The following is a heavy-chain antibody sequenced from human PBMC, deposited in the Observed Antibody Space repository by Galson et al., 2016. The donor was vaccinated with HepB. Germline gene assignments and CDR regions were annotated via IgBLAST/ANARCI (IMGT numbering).Heavy chain of an antibody. D-gene: IGHD3-9*01. CDR3: ARGNYDILTGYGPCEH. CDR1: GFSISSYS. V-gene: IGHV3-48*02. J-gene: IGHJ4*02. CDR2: ISTGSTTI. Sequence: SLRLSCAASGFSISSYSMNWVRQAPGKGLEWVSYISTGSTTIYYADSVKGRFTISRDNAKNSLYLQMNRLRDEDTAVYYCARGNYDILTGYGPCEHWGQGTLVTVSS.